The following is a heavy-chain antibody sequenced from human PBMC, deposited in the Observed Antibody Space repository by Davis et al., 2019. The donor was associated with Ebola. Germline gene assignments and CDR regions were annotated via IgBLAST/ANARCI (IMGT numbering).Heavy chain of an antibody. CDR3: ARVCHNPHDSSGYYSSYYYYYGMDV. CDR1: GFTFSSYG. D-gene: IGHD3-22*01. CDR2: IWYDGSNK. Sequence: GESLKISCAASGFTFSSYGMHWVRQAPGKGLEWVAVIWYDGSNKYYADSVKGRFPIARDNSKNTLYLQMNSLRAEDTAVYYCARVCHNPHDSSGYYSSYYYYYGMDVWGKGTTVTVSS. V-gene: IGHV3-33*01. J-gene: IGHJ6*04.